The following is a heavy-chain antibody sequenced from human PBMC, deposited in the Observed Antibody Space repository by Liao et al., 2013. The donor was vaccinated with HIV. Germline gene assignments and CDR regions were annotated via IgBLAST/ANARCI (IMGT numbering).Heavy chain of an antibody. CDR2: MYSSGSA. CDR1: GDSIQSDTSY. V-gene: IGHV4-61*02. CDR3: ARDAVGYCSGGSCYSGYYFDS. J-gene: IGHJ4*02. Sequence: QVHLQESGPGLVKPSQTLSLTCSVSGDSIQSDTSYWTWIRQPAGKGLEWIGRMYSSGSANYNPSLKSRVTMSVDTSKNQFSLKLNSVTAADTAVYYCARDAVGYCSGGSCYSGYYFDSWGQGTLVTVSS. D-gene: IGHD2-15*01.